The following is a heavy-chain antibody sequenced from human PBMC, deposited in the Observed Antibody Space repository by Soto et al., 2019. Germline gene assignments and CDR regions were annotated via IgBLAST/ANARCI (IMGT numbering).Heavy chain of an antibody. Sequence: QVQLVESGGGVVQPGRSRRLSCAASGFTFSSYGMHWVRLAPGKWPEWVAVIWYDGRNKSYADSAKGRFTISRDNSKNTLYLQMNGLRAADTSVSYSARAGMGRSIHGGYLERIWCQRNIVTVA. J-gene: IGHJ4*02. CDR3: ARAGMGRSIHGGYLERI. V-gene: IGHV3-33*01. CDR2: IWYDGRNK. D-gene: IGHD5-12*01. CDR1: GFTFSSYG.